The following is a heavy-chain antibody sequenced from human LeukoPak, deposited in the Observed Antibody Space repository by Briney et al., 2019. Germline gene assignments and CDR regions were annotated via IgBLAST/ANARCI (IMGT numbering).Heavy chain of an antibody. CDR2: MSGSSGHI. CDR1: GFTFSTYG. V-gene: IGHV3-21*01. CDR3: ARDDQWLEL. Sequence: PGGSLRLSCAASGFTFSTYGMHWVRQAPGKGLEWVSSMSGSSGHIYYADSLEGRFTISRDNAKNSLYLQMNSLRAEDTAVYYCARDDQWLELWGQGTLVTVSS. J-gene: IGHJ4*02. D-gene: IGHD6-19*01.